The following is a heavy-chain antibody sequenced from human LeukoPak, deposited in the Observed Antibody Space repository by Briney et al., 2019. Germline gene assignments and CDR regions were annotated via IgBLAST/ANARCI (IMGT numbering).Heavy chain of an antibody. CDR1: GYTFTSYG. Sequence: ASVKVSCKASGYTFTSYGISWVRQAPGQGLEWMGWISAYNGNTNYAQKLQGRVTMTTDTSTSTAYMELRSLRSDDTAVYYCARDARRAARQGGYGMDVWGQGTTVTVSS. CDR3: ARDARRAARQGGYGMDV. J-gene: IGHJ6*02. V-gene: IGHV1-18*01. CDR2: ISAYNGNT. D-gene: IGHD6-6*01.